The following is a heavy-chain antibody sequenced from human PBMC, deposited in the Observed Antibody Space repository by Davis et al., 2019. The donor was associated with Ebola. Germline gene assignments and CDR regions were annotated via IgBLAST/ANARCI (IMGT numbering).Heavy chain of an antibody. V-gene: IGHV1-46*01. D-gene: IGHD3-22*01. Sequence: AASVKVSCKASGYTFTIYYMHWVRQAPGQGLEWMGIINPSGGSTSYAQKFQGRVTMTRDTSTSTVYMELSSLRSEDTAVYYCARASKVVIALYYYYGMDVWGQGTTVTVSS. CDR2: INPSGGST. CDR3: ARASKVVIALYYYYGMDV. CDR1: GYTFTIYY. J-gene: IGHJ6*02.